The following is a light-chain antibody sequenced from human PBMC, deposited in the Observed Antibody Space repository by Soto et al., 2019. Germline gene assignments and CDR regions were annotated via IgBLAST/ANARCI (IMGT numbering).Light chain of an antibody. CDR3: GTWDSSLSAGV. CDR2: DNN. CDR1: SSNIGSNY. Sequence: QSVLTQPPSVSAAPGQKVTISCSGSSSNIGSNYVSWYQQLPGTAPKLLICDNNKRPSGIPDRFSGSKSGTSATLGITGLQTGDEAEYYCGTWDSSLSAGVFGGGTQLTVL. J-gene: IGLJ3*02. V-gene: IGLV1-51*01.